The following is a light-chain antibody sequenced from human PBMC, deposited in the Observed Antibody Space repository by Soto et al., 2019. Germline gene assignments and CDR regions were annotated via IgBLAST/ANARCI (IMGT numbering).Light chain of an antibody. V-gene: IGKV1-33*01. CDR1: QSISSY. Sequence: DIQMTQSPSSLSASVGDSVTITCRASQSISSYLNWYQQKPGRAPKLLIYDASNLEAGVPSRFRGSGSGTDFTFTISRLQPEDIATYYCQQYENLPTFGQGTRLENK. CDR2: DAS. CDR3: QQYENLPT. J-gene: IGKJ5*01.